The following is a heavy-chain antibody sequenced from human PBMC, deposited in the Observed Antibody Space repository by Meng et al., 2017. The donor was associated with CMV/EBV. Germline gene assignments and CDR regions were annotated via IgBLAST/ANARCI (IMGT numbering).Heavy chain of an antibody. Sequence: SGCSISSYYWSWIRQPAGKGLEWIGRIYTSGSTNYNPSLKSRVTMSVDTSKNQFSLKLSSVTAADTAVYYCARDRTKPRVARNWYFDLWGRGTLVTVSS. CDR3: ARDRTKPRVARNWYFDL. J-gene: IGHJ2*01. CDR1: GCSISSYY. V-gene: IGHV4-4*07. CDR2: IYTSGST. D-gene: IGHD2-8*01.